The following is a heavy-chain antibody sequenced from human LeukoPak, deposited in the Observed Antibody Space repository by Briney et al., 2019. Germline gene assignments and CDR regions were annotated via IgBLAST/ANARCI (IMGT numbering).Heavy chain of an antibody. Sequence: GGSLRLSCVASGFTVRSNYMSWVRQAPGRGLEWVSVVYSGGTTYYADSVKGRFTISRDNSKNTLFLQMNSLRAEDTAVYYCARVKVAVAGIGWFDPWGQGSLVTVSS. CDR3: ARVKVAVAGIGWFDP. CDR2: VYSGGTT. V-gene: IGHV3-53*01. J-gene: IGHJ5*02. CDR1: GFTVRSNY. D-gene: IGHD6-13*01.